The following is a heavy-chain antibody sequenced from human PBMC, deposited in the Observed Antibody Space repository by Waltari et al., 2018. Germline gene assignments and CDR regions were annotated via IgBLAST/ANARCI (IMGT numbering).Heavy chain of an antibody. Sequence: QVQLQESGPGLVKPSETLSLTCTVSGGSISSYYWSWIRHPAGKGLEWIGRIYNSESTNYNPSLKSRVTMSVDTSKNQFSLKLSSVTAADTAVYYCARYQTGLIDYWGQGTLVTVSS. CDR1: GGSISSYY. CDR3: ARYQTGLIDY. D-gene: IGHD7-27*01. V-gene: IGHV4-4*07. J-gene: IGHJ4*02. CDR2: IYNSEST.